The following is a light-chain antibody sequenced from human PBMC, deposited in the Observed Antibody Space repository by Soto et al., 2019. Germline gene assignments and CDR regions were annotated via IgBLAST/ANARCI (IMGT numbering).Light chain of an antibody. V-gene: IGKV2D-29*02. CDR2: EVS. CDR3: MQSTQLPPT. Sequence: DVVMTQTPLSLSVSPGQPASISWTSSQSLLHITGETFLSWYLQKPGQSPQLLIYEVSTRVSGVPDRFSGSGSGTDFTLEISRVETDDVGIYYCMQSTQLPPTFGQGTRLEIK. J-gene: IGKJ5*01. CDR1: QSLLHITGETF.